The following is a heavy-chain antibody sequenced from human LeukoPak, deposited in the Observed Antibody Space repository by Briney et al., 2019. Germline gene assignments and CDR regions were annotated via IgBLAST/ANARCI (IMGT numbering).Heavy chain of an antibody. Sequence: GGSLGLSCAASGFTFSSYSMNWVRQAPGKGLEWVSYISSSGSTIYYADSVKGRFTISRDNAKNSLYLQMNSLRAEDTAVYYCARDLHDWDPTVTTGWAFDIWGQGTMVTVSS. CDR3: ARDLHDWDPTVTTGWAFDI. CDR1: GFTFSSYS. D-gene: IGHD4-17*01. J-gene: IGHJ3*02. V-gene: IGHV3-48*04. CDR2: ISSSGSTI.